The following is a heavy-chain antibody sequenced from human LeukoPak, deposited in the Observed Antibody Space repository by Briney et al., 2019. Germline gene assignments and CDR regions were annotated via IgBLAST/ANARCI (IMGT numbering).Heavy chain of an antibody. CDR3: ARGGTGTTWSRYYYYYMDV. CDR2: IIPILGIA. J-gene: IGHJ6*03. CDR1: GGTFSSYA. D-gene: IGHD1-7*01. V-gene: IGHV1-69*04. Sequence: ASVKVSCKASGGTFSSYAISWVRQAPGQGLEWMGRIIPILGIANYAQKFQGRVTITADKSTSTAYMELSSLRSEDTAVYYCARGGTGTTWSRYYYYYMDVWGKGTTVTVSS.